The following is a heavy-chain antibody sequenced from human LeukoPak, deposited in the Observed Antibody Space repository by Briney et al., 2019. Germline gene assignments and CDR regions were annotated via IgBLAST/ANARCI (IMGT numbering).Heavy chain of an antibody. CDR2: IYHSGST. Sequence: SETLSLTCTVSGYSISSGNYWDWIRQPPGKGLEWIGSIYHSGSTYYNPSLKSRVTISVDTSKNQFSLKLSSVTAADTAVYYCATRYCSSTTCYDDRGAFDYWGQGTLVTVSS. CDR1: GYSISSGNY. CDR3: ATRYCSSTTCYDDRGAFDY. J-gene: IGHJ4*02. V-gene: IGHV4-38-2*02. D-gene: IGHD2-2*01.